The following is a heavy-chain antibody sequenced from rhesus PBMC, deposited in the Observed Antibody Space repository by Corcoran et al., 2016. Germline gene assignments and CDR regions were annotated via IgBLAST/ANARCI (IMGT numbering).Heavy chain of an antibody. D-gene: IGHD6-25*01. CDR2: FSGSGVNT. Sequence: QLQLQESGPGLVKPSETLSLTCAVSGGSISSNYWSWIRQPPGKGLEWIGRFSGSGVNTHYNPPLKSRVTISTDTSKNQFSLKLSSVTAADTAVFYCARRRGSWNYFDYWGQGVLVTVSS. CDR1: GGSISSNY. J-gene: IGHJ4*01. V-gene: IGHV4-173*01. CDR3: ARRRGSWNYFDY.